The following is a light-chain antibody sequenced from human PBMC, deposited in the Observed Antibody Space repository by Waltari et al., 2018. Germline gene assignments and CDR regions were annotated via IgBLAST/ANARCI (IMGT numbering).Light chain of an antibody. Sequence: DIQMTQSPSSLSAAVGDRVTITCQTTQDVTTSLSWLQQKPGKAPQLLIYDASTLQSCVPSRFSGSGSGTSFSFTITSLQPEDSATYYCQHYHTLPYTFGRGTKLQIK. CDR1: QDVTTS. CDR3: QHYHTLPYT. CDR2: DAS. J-gene: IGKJ2*01. V-gene: IGKV1-33*01.